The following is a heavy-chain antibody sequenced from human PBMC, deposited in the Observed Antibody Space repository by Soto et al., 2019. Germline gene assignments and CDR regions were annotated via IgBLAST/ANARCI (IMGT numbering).Heavy chain of an antibody. CDR2: ISYISTNI. J-gene: IGHJ4*02. D-gene: IGHD3-22*01. CDR1: GFTFSSYS. Sequence: GGSLRLSCAASGFTFSSYSMNWVRQAPGKGLEWLSYISYISTNIFYADSVEGRFIISRDNAKNSLFLQMNSLRDDDTAVYYCARDLTSSGVYSFDSWGQGTLVTVSS. CDR3: ARDLTSSGVYSFDS. V-gene: IGHV3-48*02.